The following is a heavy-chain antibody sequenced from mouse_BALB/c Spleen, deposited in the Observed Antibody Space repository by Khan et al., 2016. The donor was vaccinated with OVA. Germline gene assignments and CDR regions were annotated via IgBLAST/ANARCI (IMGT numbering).Heavy chain of an antibody. J-gene: IGHJ3*01. CDR3: ARKDYYDYDPFPY. V-gene: IGHV3-2*02. Sequence: EVELVESGPGLVKPSQSLSLTCTATGYSITSEYTWNWIRQFPGNKLEWMGFISYSGNTRYNPSLKSRISITRNTSKNQFFLQLNSVTSEDTATYYCARKDYYDYDPFPYWGQGTLVTVSA. D-gene: IGHD2-4*01. CDR2: ISYSGNT. CDR1: GYSITSEYT.